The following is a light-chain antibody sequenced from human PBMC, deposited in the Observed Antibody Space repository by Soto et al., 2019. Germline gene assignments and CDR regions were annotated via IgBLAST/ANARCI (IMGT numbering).Light chain of an antibody. CDR3: QQYGSASGT. CDR1: QSVSSNF. CDR2: GAS. V-gene: IGKV3-20*01. J-gene: IGKJ1*01. Sequence: EIVLTQSPGTLSLSPGERATLSCRASQSVSSNFLAWYQQKPGQAPRLLISGASSRATGIPDRFSGSGSGTDFTLTISRLEPEDFAVYYCQQYGSASGTFGPGTKVEIK.